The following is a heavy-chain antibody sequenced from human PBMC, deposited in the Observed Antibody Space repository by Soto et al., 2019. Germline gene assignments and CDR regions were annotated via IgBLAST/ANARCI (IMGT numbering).Heavy chain of an antibody. CDR1: GDSVSSNSAA. CDR2: TYYRSKWYN. CDR3: ARGPDYSSGWLPPDIYNWFDP. D-gene: IGHD6-19*01. V-gene: IGHV6-1*01. J-gene: IGHJ5*02. Sequence: PSPTLSLTCAISGDSVSSNSAAWNWIRQSPSRGLEWLGRTYYRSKWYNDYAVSVKSRITINPDTSKNQFSLQLNSVTPEDTAVYYCARGPDYSSGWLPPDIYNWFDPWGQGTLVTV.